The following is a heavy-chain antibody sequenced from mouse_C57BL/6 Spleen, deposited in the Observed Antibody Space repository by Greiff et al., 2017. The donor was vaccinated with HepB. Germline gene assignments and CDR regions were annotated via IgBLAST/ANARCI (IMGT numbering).Heavy chain of an antibody. J-gene: IGHJ3*01. V-gene: IGHV1-55*01. CDR2: IYPGSGST. D-gene: IGHD2-12*01. CDR3: AREGVYSPAWFAY. CDR1: GYTFTSYW. Sequence: QVQLQQPGAELVKPGASVKMSCKASGYTFTSYWITWVKQRPGQGLEWIGDIYPGSGSTNYNEKFKSKATLTVDTSSSTAYMQLSSLTSEDSAVYYCAREGVYSPAWFAYWGQGTLVTVSA.